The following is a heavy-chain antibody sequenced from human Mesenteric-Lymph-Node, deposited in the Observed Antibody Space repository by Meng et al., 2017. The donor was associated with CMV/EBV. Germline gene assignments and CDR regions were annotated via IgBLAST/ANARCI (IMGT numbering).Heavy chain of an antibody. CDR1: GDSISSFYY. Sequence: QLQLREAGPGQVKPSEPLPLTCTVSGDSISSFYYWGWIRQPPGRGLEWIGSVHYTGSTYYSPSLKSRVTVSVDTSKNQFSLRLTSVTAADTAVYYCARPFPSWQSPRLDPFGAWGQGTLVTVSS. D-gene: IGHD6-19*01. CDR2: VHYTGST. CDR3: ARPFPSWQSPRLDPFGA. J-gene: IGHJ5*02. V-gene: IGHV4-39*01.